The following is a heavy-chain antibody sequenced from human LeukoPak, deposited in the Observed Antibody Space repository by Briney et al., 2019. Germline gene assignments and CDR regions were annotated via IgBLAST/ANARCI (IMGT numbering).Heavy chain of an antibody. Sequence: GGSLRLSCAASGFIVSSSFMNWVRQAPGKGLEWISSISSGSTYMNYADSVKGRFTISRDNAKNSLYLEMNSLRGEDTAVYYCARDVRNWFDPWGQGTLVTVSS. CDR1: GFIVSSSF. V-gene: IGHV3-21*01. CDR3: ARDVRNWFDP. CDR2: ISSGSTYM. J-gene: IGHJ5*02.